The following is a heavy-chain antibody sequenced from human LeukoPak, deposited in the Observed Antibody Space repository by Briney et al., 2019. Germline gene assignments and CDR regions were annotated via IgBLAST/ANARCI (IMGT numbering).Heavy chain of an antibody. CDR2: IGGSGGHT. CDR1: GFTFSNYA. V-gene: IGHV3-23*01. Sequence: PGGSLRLSCAASGFTFSNYAMTWVRQAPGKGLEWVSSIGGSGGHTQYADSVKGRFTISRDNSRNTLYLTMDSLRGEDTAVYFCGRDPNGDYIGAFDFWGQGTMVTVSS. CDR3: GRDPNGDYIGAFDF. J-gene: IGHJ3*01. D-gene: IGHD4-17*01.